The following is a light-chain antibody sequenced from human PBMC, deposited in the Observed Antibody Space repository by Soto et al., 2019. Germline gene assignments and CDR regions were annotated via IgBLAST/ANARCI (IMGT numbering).Light chain of an antibody. Sequence: QSVLTQPRSVSGSPGQSVTISCTGTSSDLGAYNYVSWYQQHPGKAPKRLIYDVNARPSGVPDRFSGSKSGNTAYLTISGLQAEDEADYYCCSYAGSPWVFGGGTQLTVL. CDR2: DVN. V-gene: IGLV2-11*01. J-gene: IGLJ3*02. CDR1: SSDLGAYNY. CDR3: CSYAGSPWV.